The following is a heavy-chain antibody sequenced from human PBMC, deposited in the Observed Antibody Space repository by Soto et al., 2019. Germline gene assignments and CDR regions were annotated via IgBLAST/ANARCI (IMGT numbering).Heavy chain of an antibody. J-gene: IGHJ6*02. CDR1: DFTFSSYA. V-gene: IGHV3-23*01. CDR2: ISCRGGST. Sequence: GGSLRLSCADSDFTFSSYAMRWVRHGPGKCLECVSAISCRGGSTDYADCVNGRFTIYRATXNNTXYPQMNSLRPEETAVYYCARAEQQPDCNSASCRLYYYYYGMDVWAQGTTVTVSS. D-gene: IGHD2-2*01. CDR3: ARAEQQPDCNSASCRLYYYYYGMDV.